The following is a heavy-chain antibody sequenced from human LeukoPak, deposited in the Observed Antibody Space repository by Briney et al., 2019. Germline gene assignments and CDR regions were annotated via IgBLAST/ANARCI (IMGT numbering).Heavy chain of an antibody. V-gene: IGHV1-69*13. CDR1: GGTFSSYA. CDR2: IIPIFGTA. D-gene: IGHD3-10*01. CDR3: ASNRLITMVREVIPQIYYYYGMDV. J-gene: IGHJ6*02. Sequence: ASVKVSCKASGGTFSSYAISWVRQAPGQGLEWMGGIIPIFGTANYAQKFQGRVTITADESTSTAYMELSSLRSEDTAVYYCASNRLITMVREVIPQIYYYYGMDVWGQGTTVTVSS.